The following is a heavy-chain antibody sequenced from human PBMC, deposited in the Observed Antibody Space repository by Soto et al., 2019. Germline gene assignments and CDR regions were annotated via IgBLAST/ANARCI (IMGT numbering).Heavy chain of an antibody. Sequence: QVQLQQWGAGLLKPSETLSLTCVVYGGSFSGYYWSWIRQSPGKGLEWIGGINHRGSTNYNPSLESRVTISVGTSKNQFSLKLPSVTAADTAMYYCARDGFCTSTTCRVGNWFDPWGQGTLVTVSS. CDR2: INHRGST. J-gene: IGHJ5*02. CDR3: ARDGFCTSTTCRVGNWFDP. V-gene: IGHV4-34*01. CDR1: GGSFSGYY. D-gene: IGHD2-2*01.